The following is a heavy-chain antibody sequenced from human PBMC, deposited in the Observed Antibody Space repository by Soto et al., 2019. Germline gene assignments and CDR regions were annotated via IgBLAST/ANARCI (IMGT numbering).Heavy chain of an antibody. CDR1: GFIFSNYA. CDR3: VREGRGSFDF. Sequence: QPVGSLRLSGAASGFIFSNYAMNWVRQAPGKGLEWVSVIGGRGNSAYYADSVQGRFTISRDNSKNTLSLQMSSLTADDTAIYYCVREGRGSFDFWGRGTMVTVSS. CDR2: IGGRGNSA. V-gene: IGHV3-23*01. J-gene: IGHJ3*01. D-gene: IGHD5-12*01.